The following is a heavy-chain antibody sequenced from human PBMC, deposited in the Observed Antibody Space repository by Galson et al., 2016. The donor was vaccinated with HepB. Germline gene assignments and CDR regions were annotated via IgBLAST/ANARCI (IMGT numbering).Heavy chain of an antibody. J-gene: IGHJ4*02. V-gene: IGHV2-5*02. CDR3: ARVYYHDSSGFYIMESSLFGY. D-gene: IGHD3-22*01. Sequence: PALVKPTQTLTLTCTFSGFSLSTSGVGVGWIRQPPGKALDWLALIYWDDDKRYSPSLKSRLTITKDTSKNQVVLTMTNMDPVDTATYYCARVYYHDSSGFYIMESSLFGYWGQGTLVVVSS. CDR2: IYWDDDK. CDR1: GFSLSTSGVG.